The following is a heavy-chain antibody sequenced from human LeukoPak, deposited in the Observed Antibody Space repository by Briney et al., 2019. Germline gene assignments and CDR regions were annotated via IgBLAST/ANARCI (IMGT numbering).Heavy chain of an antibody. Sequence: GGSLRLSCAASGFTFSSYIMNWVRQAPGKGLEWVSSISSSSSYIYYADSVKGRFTISRDNAKNSLYLQMNSLRAEDTAVYYCARAFDYYDSSGYSDYWGQGTLVTVSS. CDR2: ISSSSSYI. D-gene: IGHD3-22*01. CDR3: ARAFDYYDSSGYSDY. J-gene: IGHJ4*02. V-gene: IGHV3-21*01. CDR1: GFTFSSYI.